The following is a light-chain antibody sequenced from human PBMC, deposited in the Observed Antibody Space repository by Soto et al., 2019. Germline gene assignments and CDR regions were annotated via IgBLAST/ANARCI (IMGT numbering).Light chain of an antibody. CDR1: QSVSSY. J-gene: IGKJ5*01. V-gene: IGKV3-11*01. Sequence: EIVLTQSPATLSLSPGERATLSCRASQSVSSYLAWYQQKPGQAPRLLIYDASNRATGIPARFSGSGSGTDFTLPISSLEPEDFAVYYCQHRSNWRITFGQGTRLEIK. CDR3: QHRSNWRIT. CDR2: DAS.